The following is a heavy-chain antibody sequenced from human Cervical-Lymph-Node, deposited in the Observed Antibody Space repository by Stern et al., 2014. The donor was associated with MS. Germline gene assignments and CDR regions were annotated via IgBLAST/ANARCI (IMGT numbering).Heavy chain of an antibody. J-gene: IGHJ4*02. CDR3: ARAFTYGYFDY. CDR2: ISGHNGDT. Sequence: DQLVESGAEVKKPGASVKVSCKASGYTFRDFAISWVRQAPGQGLEWMGWISGHNGDTNSAQRFQGRGAVTAEISTSTAYMELTSLTSDDTAVYYCARAFTYGYFDYWGQGSLVIVSS. D-gene: IGHD4-17*01. V-gene: IGHV1-18*01. CDR1: GYTFRDFA.